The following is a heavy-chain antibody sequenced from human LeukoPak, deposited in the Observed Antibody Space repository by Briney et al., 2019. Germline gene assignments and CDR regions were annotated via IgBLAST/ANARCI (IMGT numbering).Heavy chain of an antibody. CDR3: TRDPINTIFGGVDAFDI. D-gene: IGHD3-3*01. CDR2: IYYSGST. V-gene: IGHV4-31*11. CDR1: GGSFSGYY. Sequence: PSETLSLTCAVYGGSFSGYYWSWIRQHPGKGLEWIGYIYYSGSTYYNPSLKSRVTISVDTSKNQFSLKLSSVTAADTAVYYCTRDPINTIFGGVDAFDIWGQGTMVTVSS. J-gene: IGHJ3*02.